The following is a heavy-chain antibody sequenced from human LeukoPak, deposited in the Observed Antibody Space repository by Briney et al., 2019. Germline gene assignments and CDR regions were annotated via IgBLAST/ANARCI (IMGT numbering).Heavy chain of an antibody. CDR2: IHASGTT. Sequence: SETLSLTCTVSGASISSYYWSWLRQSPAKGLEWVAYIHASGTTNYNPSLKSRVTISIDTSKSQFSLKLSSVTAADTAVYYCARGPLQYYYYYMDVWGKGTTVTVSS. V-gene: IGHV4-59*01. CDR1: GASISSYY. D-gene: IGHD4-11*01. CDR3: ARGPLQYYYYYMDV. J-gene: IGHJ6*03.